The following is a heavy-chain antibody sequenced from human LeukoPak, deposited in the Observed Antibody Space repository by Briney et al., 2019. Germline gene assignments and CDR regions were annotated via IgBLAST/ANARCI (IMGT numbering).Heavy chain of an antibody. V-gene: IGHV4-30-4*01. CDR3: ARGGYYDSSGYYFDY. CDR1: GGSISSGDYY. D-gene: IGHD3-22*01. J-gene: IGHJ4*02. Sequence: PSETLSLTCTVSGGSISSGDYYWSWIRQPPGKGLEWIGYIYYSGSTYYNPSLKSRVTISVDTSKNQFSLKLSSVTAADTAVYYCARGGYYDSSGYYFDYWGQGTLVTVSS. CDR2: IYYSGST.